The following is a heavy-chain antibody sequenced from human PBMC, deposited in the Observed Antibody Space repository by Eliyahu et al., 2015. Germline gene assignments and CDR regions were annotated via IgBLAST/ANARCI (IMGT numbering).Heavy chain of an antibody. CDR1: GFXFASHA. CDR3: FGPYDY. J-gene: IGHJ4*02. CDR2: ITGRGGDT. V-gene: IGHV3-23*04. D-gene: IGHD1-26*01. Sequence: EVKLVESGGGLVQPGGSLRXSCAASGFXFASHAMSWVRQAPGQGLDWVATITGRGGDTYYADSVRGRFTISRDNSKNPVSLHMNSLYYCARHDSSVFGPYDYWGPGVLVTVSS.